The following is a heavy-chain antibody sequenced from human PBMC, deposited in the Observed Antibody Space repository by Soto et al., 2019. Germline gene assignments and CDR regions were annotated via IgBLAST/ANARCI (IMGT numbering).Heavy chain of an antibody. CDR1: GFTFSSYA. CDR2: ISGSGGST. V-gene: IGHV3-23*01. Sequence: GGSLRLSCAASGFTFSSYAMSWVRQAPGKGLGWVSAISGSGGSTYYAYSVKGRFTISRDNSKNTLYLQMNSLRAEDTAVYYCAKEWATVPKYHLDYWGQGTLVTVSS. CDR3: AKEWATVPKYHLDY. D-gene: IGHD4-17*01. J-gene: IGHJ4*02.